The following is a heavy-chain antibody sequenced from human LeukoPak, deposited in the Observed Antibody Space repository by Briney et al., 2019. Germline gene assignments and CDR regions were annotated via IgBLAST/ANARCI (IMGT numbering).Heavy chain of an antibody. Sequence: GGSLRLSYAASGFTFNSYGMHWVRQAPGKGLDWVAVISYDGSNKYYADSVKGRFTISRDNSKDTLYLQMDSLRVEDTAVYYCAKAPVSGSRSPFDYWGQGTLVTVSS. J-gene: IGHJ4*02. CDR1: GFTFNSYG. CDR3: AKAPVSGSRSPFDY. D-gene: IGHD1-26*01. CDR2: ISYDGSNK. V-gene: IGHV3-30*18.